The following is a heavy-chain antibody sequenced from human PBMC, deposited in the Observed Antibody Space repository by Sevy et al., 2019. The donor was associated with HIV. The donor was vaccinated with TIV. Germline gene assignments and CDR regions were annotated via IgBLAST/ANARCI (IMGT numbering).Heavy chain of an antibody. CDR1: GGTIVSSGHY. CDR2: IYYNGHT. CDR3: AREAGGYDYDYGMDV. V-gene: IGHV4-39*02. Sequence: SETLSLTCSLSGGTIVSSGHYWGWIRQTPGKGLEWIGSIYYNGHTFYTPSLKSRLTISIDTSKNQFSLTLSSVTVADTAVYFCAREAGGYDYDYGMDVWGQGTTVTVSS. D-gene: IGHD5-12*01. J-gene: IGHJ6*02.